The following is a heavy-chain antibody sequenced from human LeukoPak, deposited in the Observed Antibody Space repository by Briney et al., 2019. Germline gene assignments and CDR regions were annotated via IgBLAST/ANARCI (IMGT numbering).Heavy chain of an antibody. CDR2: ISSSSSYI. CDR1: GFTFSSYS. V-gene: IGHV3-21*04. CDR3: ATSDYSSSWAGAY. Sequence: GGSLRLSCAASGFTFSSYSMNWVRQAPGKGLEWVSSISSSSSYIYYADSVKGRFTISRDNAKNSLYLQMNSLRAEDTAVYYCATSDYSSSWAGAYWGQGTLVTVSS. D-gene: IGHD6-13*01. J-gene: IGHJ4*02.